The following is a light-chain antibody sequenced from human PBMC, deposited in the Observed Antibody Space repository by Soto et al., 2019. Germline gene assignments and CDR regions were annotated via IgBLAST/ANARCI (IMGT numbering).Light chain of an antibody. CDR3: QQRSNWPRT. CDR2: DAS. J-gene: IGKJ1*01. Sequence: EIVLTQSPATLSLSPGERATLSCRASQSVSSYLAWYQQKPGQAPRLLIYDASKRATGIPARFSGSGSGTDSTLTISSLEPEDFAIYYCQQRSNWPRTFGQGTKVDIK. CDR1: QSVSSY. V-gene: IGKV3-11*01.